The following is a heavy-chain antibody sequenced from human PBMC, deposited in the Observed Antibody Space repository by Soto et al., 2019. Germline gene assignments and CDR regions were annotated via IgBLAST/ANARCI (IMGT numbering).Heavy chain of an antibody. V-gene: IGHV3-30-3*01. CDR3: ARASGHIYATLHGPFDH. J-gene: IGHJ4*02. CDR1: GFTFNRHP. D-gene: IGHD2-8*01. Sequence: QVQLVESGGGVVQPGRSLRLSCAASGFTFNRHPLHWVRQAPGKGLEWVAVISHDGHNKYDADSVKGRFTIARDNAMNMLYLQMHGLRTEDAAIFYCARASGHIYATLHGPFDHWGQGALVTVSS. CDR2: ISHDGHNK.